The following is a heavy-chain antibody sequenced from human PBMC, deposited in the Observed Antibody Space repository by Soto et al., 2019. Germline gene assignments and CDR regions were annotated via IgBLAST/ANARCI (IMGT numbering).Heavy chain of an antibody. CDR1: GYNFPTYW. Sequence: GESLKISCKGSGYNFPTYWISWVRQMPGKGLEWMGTIRPSDSYTNYSPSFQGRVTISTDKSISTVYLQWRSLKASDTGMYYCARRKAVDAIVDDAMGVWGQGTPVTVSS. CDR3: ARRKAVDAIVDDAMGV. D-gene: IGHD2-21*01. J-gene: IGHJ6*02. CDR2: IRPSDSYT. V-gene: IGHV5-10-1*01.